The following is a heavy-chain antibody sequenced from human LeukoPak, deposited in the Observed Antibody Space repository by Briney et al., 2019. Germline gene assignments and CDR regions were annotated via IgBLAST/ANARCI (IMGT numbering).Heavy chain of an antibody. CDR2: FIGSGGNT. CDR1: VFPFSSFA. D-gene: IGHD4-11*01. V-gene: IGHV3-23*01. Sequence: GGSLRLSCAASVFPFSSFAMTWARQAPGKGLEWVSTFIGSGGNTFYPHSVKGRFTISRDNSKNTLSLQLTSLRAEDTGIYFCARDGGHPLTSYYRAYWGQGTLVTVSS. J-gene: IGHJ4*02. CDR3: ARDGGHPLTSYYRAY.